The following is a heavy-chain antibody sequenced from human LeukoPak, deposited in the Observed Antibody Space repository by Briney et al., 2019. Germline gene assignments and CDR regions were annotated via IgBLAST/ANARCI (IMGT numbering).Heavy chain of an antibody. D-gene: IGHD7-27*01. J-gene: IGHJ3*02. V-gene: IGHV3-7*04. Sequence: GVSLRLSCAASGFTFSSFWMNWVRQAPGKGLEWVTNIKQDGSEKYYVDSVKGRFTISRDNAKNSLYLQMNSLRVEDTAVYYCARDGDRSRGDTFDIWGQGTMVTVSS. CDR1: GFTFSSFW. CDR2: IKQDGSEK. CDR3: ARDGDRSRGDTFDI.